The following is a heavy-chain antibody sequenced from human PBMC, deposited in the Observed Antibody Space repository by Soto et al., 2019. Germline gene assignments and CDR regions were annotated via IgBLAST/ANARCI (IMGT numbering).Heavy chain of an antibody. J-gene: IGHJ4*01. V-gene: IGHV1-24*01. D-gene: IGHD3-9*01. CDR2: FDPEDGET. Sequence: HGQLVQSGAEVKKPGASVKVSCKVSGYTLTDLSMHWVRQAPGKGLEWMGGFDPEDGETIYAQKFQGRVTMTEDTSTDTAYMELSSLRSEDTAVYYCATTAKDNYDILTGTFFYYFDYWGQGTLVTVSS. CDR1: GYTLTDLS. CDR3: ATTAKDNYDILTGTFFYYFDY.